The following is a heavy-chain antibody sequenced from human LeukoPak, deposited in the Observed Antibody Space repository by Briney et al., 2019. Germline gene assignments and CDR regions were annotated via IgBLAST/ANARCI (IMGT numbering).Heavy chain of an antibody. CDR1: GGSISSYY. J-gene: IGHJ4*02. CDR3: ASFDWLTMSPDY. V-gene: IGHV4-59*01. D-gene: IGHD3-9*01. CDR2: IYYSGST. Sequence: SETLSLTCTVSGGSISSYYWSWIRQPPGKGLEWIGYIYYSGSTNYNPSLKSRVTISVDTSKNQFSLKLSSVTAADTAVYYCASFDWLTMSPDYWGQGTLVTVSS.